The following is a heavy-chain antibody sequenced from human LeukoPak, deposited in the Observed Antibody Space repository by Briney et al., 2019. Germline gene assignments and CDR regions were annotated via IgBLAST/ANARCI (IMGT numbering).Heavy chain of an antibody. Sequence: PGGSLRLSCAASGFTFNSYAMHWVRQTPGKGLEWVAFISYDGSNKLYADSVKGRFTISRDSSKNTLFLQMNSLRAEDTALYYCAAGDSSGYYGGNFDYWGQGTLVTVSS. CDR2: ISYDGSNK. J-gene: IGHJ4*02. CDR1: GFTFNSYA. CDR3: AAGDSSGYYGGNFDY. V-gene: IGHV3-30-3*01. D-gene: IGHD3-22*01.